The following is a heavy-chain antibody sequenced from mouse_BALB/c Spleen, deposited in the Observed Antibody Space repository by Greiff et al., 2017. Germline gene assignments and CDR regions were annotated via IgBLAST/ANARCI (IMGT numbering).Heavy chain of an antibody. V-gene: IGHV5-17*02. J-gene: IGHJ2*01. CDR1: GFTFSSFG. CDR2: ISSGSSTI. CDR3: ARGDYRDYFDY. D-gene: IGHD2-14*01. Sequence: EVQRVESGGGLVQPGGSRKLSCAASGFTFSSFGMHWVRQAPEKGLEWVAYISSGSSTIYYADTVKGRFTISRDNPKNTLFLQMTSLRSEDTAMYYCARGDYRDYFDYWGQGTTLTVSS.